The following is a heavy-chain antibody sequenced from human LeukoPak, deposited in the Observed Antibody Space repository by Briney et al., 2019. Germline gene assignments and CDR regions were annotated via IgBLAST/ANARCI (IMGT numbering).Heavy chain of an antibody. CDR2: MYTSGTT. Sequence: SETLSLTCTVSGGSITTYYWSWIRHPAGQGLDLIGRMYTSGTTKYNPSLKSRVTMSVDTSINQFALKVSSVTAADTAVYYCARDQGSYYGVDVWGEGTTVSVSS. CDR1: GGSITTYY. J-gene: IGHJ6*04. CDR3: ARDQGSYYGVDV. V-gene: IGHV4-4*07.